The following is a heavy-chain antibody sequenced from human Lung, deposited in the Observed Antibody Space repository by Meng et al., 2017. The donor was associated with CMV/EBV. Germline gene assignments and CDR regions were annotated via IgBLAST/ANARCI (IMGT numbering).Heavy chain of an antibody. CDR3: ARDPRVKSYVVVPAASDY. CDR1: DFIFNTYW. V-gene: IGHV3-7*01. J-gene: IGHJ4*02. D-gene: IGHD2-2*01. CDR2: IKQDGSEK. Sequence: GEXXRISCVASDFIFNTYWMSWVRQAPGKGLEWVANIKQDGSEKYYVGSVKGRFTISRDNAKNSLYLQMNSLRAEDTVVYYCARDPRVKSYVVVPAASDYWXQGTXVTVSS.